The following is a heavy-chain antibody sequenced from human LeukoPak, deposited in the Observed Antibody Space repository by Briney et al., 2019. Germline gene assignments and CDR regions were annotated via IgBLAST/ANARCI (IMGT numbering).Heavy chain of an antibody. J-gene: IGHJ4*02. Sequence: GGSLRLSCSASGFTFSNYSMHWVRQAPGNGLEYVSAISSGGGNTHYAGSVKGRFTISRDNSKNTLYLQMSSLRAEDTAVYYCVKDHGYSSGWYVRGFDYWGQGTLVTVSS. CDR2: ISSGGGNT. D-gene: IGHD6-19*01. CDR1: GFTFSNYS. V-gene: IGHV3-64D*09. CDR3: VKDHGYSSGWYVRGFDY.